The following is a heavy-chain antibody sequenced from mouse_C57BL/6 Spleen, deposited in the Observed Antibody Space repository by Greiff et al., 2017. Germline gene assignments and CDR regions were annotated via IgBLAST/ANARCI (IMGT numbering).Heavy chain of an antibody. CDR2: ISSGGSYT. Sequence: EVQGVESGGDLVKPGGSLKLSCAASGFTFSSYGMSWVRQTPDKRLEWVATISSGGSYTYYPDSVKGRFTISRDNAKNTLYLQMSSLKSEDTAMYYCARHGITTVVAPYFDVWGTGTTVTVSS. CDR1: GFTFSSYG. CDR3: ARHGITTVVAPYFDV. V-gene: IGHV5-6*01. J-gene: IGHJ1*03. D-gene: IGHD1-1*01.